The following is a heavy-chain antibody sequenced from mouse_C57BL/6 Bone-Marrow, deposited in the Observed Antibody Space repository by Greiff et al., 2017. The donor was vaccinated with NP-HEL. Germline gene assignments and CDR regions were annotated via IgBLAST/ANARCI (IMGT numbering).Heavy chain of an antibody. CDR1: GYTFTEYT. CDR3: ARHEDYYSNYPAWFAY. Sequence: VKLVESGAELVKPGASVKLSCKASGYTFTEYTIHWVKQRSGQGLEWIGWFYPGSGSIKYNEKFKDKATLTADKSSSTVYMELSRLTSEDSAVYFCARHEDYYSNYPAWFAYWGQGTLVTVSA. CDR2: FYPGSGSI. D-gene: IGHD2-5*01. J-gene: IGHJ3*01. V-gene: IGHV1-62-2*01.